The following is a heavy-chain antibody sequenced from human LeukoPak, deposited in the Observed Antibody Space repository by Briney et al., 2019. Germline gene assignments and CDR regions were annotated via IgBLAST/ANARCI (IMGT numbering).Heavy chain of an antibody. D-gene: IGHD6-19*01. V-gene: IGHV3-7*01. Sequence: GGSLRLSCAASGFTFSSYWMSWVRQAPGKGLEWVANIKQDGSEKYYVDSVKGRFTISRDNAKNSLYLKMNSLRAEDTAVYYCARDSSGWYVRPNWFDPWGQGTLVTVSS. J-gene: IGHJ5*02. CDR1: GFTFSSYW. CDR3: ARDSSGWYVRPNWFDP. CDR2: IKQDGSEK.